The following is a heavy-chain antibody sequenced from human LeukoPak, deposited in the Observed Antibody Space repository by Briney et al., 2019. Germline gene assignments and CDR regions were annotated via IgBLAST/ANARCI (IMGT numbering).Heavy chain of an antibody. Sequence: GGSLRLSCAPSGFTFDDYTMHWVRQAPGKALEWVSVISWDGGSTYYADSVKGRFTISRDNSKNSLYLQMNSLRTEDTAVFYCARGQHHIATADTGVGFDYWGQGTLVTVSS. CDR2: ISWDGGST. D-gene: IGHD6-13*01. V-gene: IGHV3-43*01. J-gene: IGHJ4*02. CDR1: GFTFDDYT. CDR3: ARGQHHIATADTGVGFDY.